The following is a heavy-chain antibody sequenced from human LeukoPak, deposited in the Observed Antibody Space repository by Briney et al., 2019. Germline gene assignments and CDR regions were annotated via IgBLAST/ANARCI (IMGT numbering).Heavy chain of an antibody. Sequence: SETLPLTCTVSGGSINSYYWSWIRQPPGKGLEWIGYISYSGSTSYNPSLENRVAMSVDTSKNQFSLKLSSVTAADTAVYYCVRHGGFSSPAAVWGQGTLVTVSS. D-gene: IGHD6-13*01. CDR3: VRHGGFSSPAAV. CDR1: GGSINSYY. CDR2: ISYSGST. V-gene: IGHV4-59*08. J-gene: IGHJ4*02.